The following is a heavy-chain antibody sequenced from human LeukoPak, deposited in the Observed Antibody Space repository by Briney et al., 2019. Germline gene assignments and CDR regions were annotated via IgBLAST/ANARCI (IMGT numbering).Heavy chain of an antibody. D-gene: IGHD6-6*01. CDR2: IYNSEST. CDR1: GVSISIYY. V-gene: IGHV4-59*01. J-gene: IGHJ5*02. CDR3: ARVKGSNWFDP. Sequence: SETLSLTCTVSGVSISIYYWSWIRQPPGKGLEWIGYIYNSESTYYNPSLKSRVTISLDTSKNQFSLRLNSVTAADTAVYYCARVKGSNWFDPWGRGTLVTVSS.